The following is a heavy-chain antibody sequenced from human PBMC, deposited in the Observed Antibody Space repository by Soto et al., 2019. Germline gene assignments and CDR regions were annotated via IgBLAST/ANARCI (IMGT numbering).Heavy chain of an antibody. J-gene: IGHJ6*02. V-gene: IGHV1-69*13. CDR3: AREPLLVPAAMGYYGMDV. Sequence: ASVKVSCKASGGTFSSYAISWVRQAPGQGLEWMGGIIPIFGTANYAQKFQGRVTITADESTSTAYMELSSLRSEDTAVYYCAREPLLVPAAMGYYGMDVWGQGTTVTVSS. CDR2: IIPIFGTA. CDR1: GGTFSSYA. D-gene: IGHD2-2*01.